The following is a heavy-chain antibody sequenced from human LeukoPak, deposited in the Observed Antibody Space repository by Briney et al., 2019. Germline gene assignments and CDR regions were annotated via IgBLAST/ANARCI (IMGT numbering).Heavy chain of an antibody. Sequence: PGRSLRLSCAASGFTFSSYGMHWVRQAPGKGLEWVAVISYDGSNKYYADSVKGRFTISRDNSKNTLYLQMNSLRAEDTAVYFCAKDFRYSSSWALDYWGQGTLVTVSS. D-gene: IGHD6-13*01. CDR3: AKDFRYSSSWALDY. CDR2: ISYDGSNK. CDR1: GFTFSSYG. J-gene: IGHJ4*02. V-gene: IGHV3-30*18.